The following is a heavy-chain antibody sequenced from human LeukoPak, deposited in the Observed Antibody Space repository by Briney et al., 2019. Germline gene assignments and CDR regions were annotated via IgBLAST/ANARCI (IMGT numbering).Heavy chain of an antibody. CDR3: AKDHTDIVVVPDAHFDY. D-gene: IGHD2-2*01. Sequence: GGSLRLSRAASGFTFSNYAMSWVRQAPGKGLEWVSAISGSASSTYHADSVKGRFTISRDNSKNTLYLQMNSLRAEDTAVYYCAKDHTDIVVVPDAHFDYWGQGTLVTVSS. CDR1: GFTFSNYA. CDR2: ISGSASST. V-gene: IGHV3-23*01. J-gene: IGHJ4*02.